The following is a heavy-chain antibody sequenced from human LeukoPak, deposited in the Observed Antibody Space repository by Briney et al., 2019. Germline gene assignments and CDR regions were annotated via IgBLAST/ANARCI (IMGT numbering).Heavy chain of an antibody. Sequence: SETLSLTCTVSGYSISSGYHWGWIRQPPGKGLEWIGSIYHSGSTYHNPSLKSRVTISVDTSKNQFSLKLSSVTAADTAVYYCARLIGLGEVSPYFDYWGQGILVTVSS. CDR1: GYSISSGYH. V-gene: IGHV4-38-2*02. D-gene: IGHD3-16*02. J-gene: IGHJ4*02. CDR2: IYHSGST. CDR3: ARLIGLGEVSPYFDY.